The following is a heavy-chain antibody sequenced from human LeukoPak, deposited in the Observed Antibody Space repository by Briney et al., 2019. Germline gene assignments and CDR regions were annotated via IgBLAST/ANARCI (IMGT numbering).Heavy chain of an antibody. CDR3: AREGYGSSTSWGYFDY. V-gene: IGHV3-30*03. Sequence: PGRSLRLSCAASGFTFSSYVMHWVRQAPGKGLEWVAVISSDGSNQDYADSMKGRFTVSRDNSKNTLHLQMNSLSPEDTAVYYCAREGYGSSTSWGYFDYWGQGILVTVSS. CDR2: ISSDGSNQ. J-gene: IGHJ4*02. CDR1: GFTFSSYV. D-gene: IGHD6-13*01.